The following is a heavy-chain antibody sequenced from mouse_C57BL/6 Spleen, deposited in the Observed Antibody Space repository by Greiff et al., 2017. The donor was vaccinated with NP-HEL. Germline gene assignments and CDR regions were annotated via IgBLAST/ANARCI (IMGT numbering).Heavy chain of an antibody. CDR1: GFNIKNTY. D-gene: IGHD2-1*01. Sequence: EVQLQESVAELVRPGASVKLSCTASGFNIKNTYMHWVKQRPEQGLEWIGRIDPANGNTKYAPKFQGKATITADTSSNTAYLQLSSLTSEDTAIYYCASYYGERGYYFDYWGQGTTLTVSS. V-gene: IGHV14-3*01. CDR2: IDPANGNT. J-gene: IGHJ2*01. CDR3: ASYYGERGYYFDY.